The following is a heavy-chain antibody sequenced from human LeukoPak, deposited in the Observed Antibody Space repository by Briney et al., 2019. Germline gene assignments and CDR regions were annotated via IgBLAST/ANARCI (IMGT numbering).Heavy chain of an antibody. D-gene: IGHD6-13*01. CDR3: AKDGRQGWTRGIGSSWYFDY. CDR2: ISGSGGST. J-gene: IGHJ4*02. V-gene: IGHV3-23*01. CDR1: GFTFSSYA. Sequence: KPGASLRLSCAASGFTFSSYAMSWVRQAPGKGLEWVSAISGSGGSTYYADSVKGRFTISRDNSKNTLYLQMNSLRAEDTAVYYCAKDGRQGWTRGIGSSWYFDYWGQGTLVTVSS.